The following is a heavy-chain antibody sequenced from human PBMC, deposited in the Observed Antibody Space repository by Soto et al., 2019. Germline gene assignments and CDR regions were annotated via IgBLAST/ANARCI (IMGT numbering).Heavy chain of an antibody. V-gene: IGHV5-51*01. D-gene: IGHD4-17*01. CDR1: GYSFTSYW. CDR3: ARWTTVTTRHYYYGMDV. J-gene: IGHJ6*02. Sequence: PGESLKISCKGSGYSFTSYWIGWVRQMPGKGLEWMGIIYPGDSDTRYSPSFQGRVTISADKSISTAYLQWSSLKASGTAMYYCARWTTVTTRHYYYGMDVWGQGTTVTVSS. CDR2: IYPGDSDT.